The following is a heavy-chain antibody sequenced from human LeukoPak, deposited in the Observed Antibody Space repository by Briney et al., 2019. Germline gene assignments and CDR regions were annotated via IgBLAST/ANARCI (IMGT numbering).Heavy chain of an antibody. D-gene: IGHD3-22*01. Sequence: SVKVSCKASGGTFSSYAISWVRQAPGQGLEWMGGIIPIFGTANYAQKFQGRVTITADESTSTAYMELSSLRSEDTAVYYCARMYYYDSSGYYGAEDPFDYWGQGTLVTVSS. CDR2: IIPIFGTA. CDR3: ARMYYYDSSGYYGAEDPFDY. CDR1: GGTFSSYA. V-gene: IGHV1-69*13. J-gene: IGHJ4*02.